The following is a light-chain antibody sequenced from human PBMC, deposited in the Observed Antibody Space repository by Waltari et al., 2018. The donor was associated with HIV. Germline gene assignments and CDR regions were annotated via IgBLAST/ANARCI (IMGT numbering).Light chain of an antibody. CDR3: QQYDDWPPWT. J-gene: IGKJ1*01. V-gene: IGKV3-15*01. CDR1: QSVSSN. Sequence: ERVMTQSPATLSVFPGERATLSCRASQSVSSNLAWYQQKPGQAPRLLIYGASTRATGIPARFSGSGSGTEFTLTISSLQSEDFAIYYCQQYDDWPPWTFGQGTKVEIK. CDR2: GAS.